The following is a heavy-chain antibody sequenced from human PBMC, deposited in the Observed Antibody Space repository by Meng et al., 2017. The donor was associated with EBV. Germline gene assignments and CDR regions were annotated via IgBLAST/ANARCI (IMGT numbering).Heavy chain of an antibody. CDR1: GGPFRNHP. J-gene: IGHJ4*02. D-gene: IGHD3-10*01. CDR2: FLPTLGAP. V-gene: IGHV1-69*01. CDR3: ASESGRGYTPDY. Sequence: QVHGVHFAAEVNKPVSSVKPSCETSGGPFRNHPLSWLRQAPGQGLELLGGFLPTLGAPNYAQNFHGRVSITADESTSTHYMDLSSLRSEDTAVYYCASESGRGYTPDYWGQGTLVTVSS.